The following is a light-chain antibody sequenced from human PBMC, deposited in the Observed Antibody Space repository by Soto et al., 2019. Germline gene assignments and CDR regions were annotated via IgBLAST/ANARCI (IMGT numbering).Light chain of an antibody. CDR2: QGS. CDR3: QQYSSSLWT. V-gene: IGKV1-5*03. J-gene: IGKJ1*01. CDR1: LSISSW. Sequence: DIQMTQSPSTLSASVGDRVTITCRASLSISSWLAWYQQKPGKAPKLLIYQGSSLQSGVPSRFSGSGSGTEFTLTISSLQPDDFATYYCQQYSSSLWTFGLGTKVEIK.